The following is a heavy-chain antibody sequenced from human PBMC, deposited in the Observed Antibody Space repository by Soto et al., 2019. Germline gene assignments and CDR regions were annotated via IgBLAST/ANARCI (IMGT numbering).Heavy chain of an antibody. Sequence: GGSLRLSCAASGFTFSNYAMSWLRQAPGKGLEWVSVINGNGGITYYADSVKGQFTISRDNSKITLYLQMNSLRAADTAIYYCAKLAFTSKWNLAPFDSWGQGTLVTVSS. CDR1: GFTFSNYA. V-gene: IGHV3-23*01. CDR2: INGNGGIT. CDR3: AKLAFTSKWNLAPFDS. D-gene: IGHD1-20*01. J-gene: IGHJ4*02.